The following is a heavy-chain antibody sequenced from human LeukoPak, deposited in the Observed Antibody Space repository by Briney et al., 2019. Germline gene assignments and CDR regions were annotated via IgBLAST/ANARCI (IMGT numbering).Heavy chain of an antibody. J-gene: IGHJ4*02. CDR3: ARDGSYGEGLYYFDY. V-gene: IGHV3-30*04. D-gene: IGHD4-17*01. CDR1: GFTFSSYA. CDR2: ISYDGSNK. Sequence: GGSLRLSCAASGFTFSSYAMHWVRQAPGKGLEWVAVISYDGSNKYYADSVKGRFTISRDNSKNTLYLQMNSLRAEDTAVYYCARDGSYGEGLYYFDYWGQGTLVTVSS.